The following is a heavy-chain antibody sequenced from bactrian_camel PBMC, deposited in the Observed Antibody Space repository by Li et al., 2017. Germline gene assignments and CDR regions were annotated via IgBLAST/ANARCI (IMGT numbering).Heavy chain of an antibody. CDR1: GATQDIGC. D-gene: IGHD7*01. V-gene: IGHV3-3*01. J-gene: IGHJ4*01. CDR2: LAPSGKT. Sequence: VQLVESGGESVQAGGSLRLSCVASGATQDIGCMGWFRQVPGLERGGVAALAPSGKTYYSDSVKGRFTIAQDKAKDTLYLQMDSLDTRDTAIYYCAARAGICIRDDHWSRMKYKGQGTQVTVS.